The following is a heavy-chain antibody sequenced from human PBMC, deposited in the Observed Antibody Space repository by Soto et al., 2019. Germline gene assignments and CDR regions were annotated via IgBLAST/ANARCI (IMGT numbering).Heavy chain of an antibody. J-gene: IGHJ6*02. CDR2: INVYSGNT. CDR1: GYPFVSYG. D-gene: IGHD3-16*01. Sequence: QVQLVQSGGEVKKPGASAKVSCNTSGYPFVSYGIAWMRQAPGQGLEWMGWINVYSGNTDYAQKFRDRITVTTDTSTSTAYMELRGLSSDDTGVYYCARIKASSMDFWGQGTALTVSS. CDR3: ARIKASSMDF. V-gene: IGHV1-18*01.